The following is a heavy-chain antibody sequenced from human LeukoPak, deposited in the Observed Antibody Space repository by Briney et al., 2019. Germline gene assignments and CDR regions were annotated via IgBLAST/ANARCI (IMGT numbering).Heavy chain of an antibody. J-gene: IGHJ5*02. CDR2: ISYDGSNK. V-gene: IGHV3-30*18. Sequence: PGGSLRLSCAASGFTFSSYGMHWVRQAPGKGLEWVAVISYDGSNKYYADSVKGRFTISRDNSKNTLYLQMNSLRAEDTAVYYCAKGRPGFYSSGWYPWSWFDPWGQGTLVTVPS. D-gene: IGHD6-19*01. CDR3: AKGRPGFYSSGWYPWSWFDP. CDR1: GFTFSSYG.